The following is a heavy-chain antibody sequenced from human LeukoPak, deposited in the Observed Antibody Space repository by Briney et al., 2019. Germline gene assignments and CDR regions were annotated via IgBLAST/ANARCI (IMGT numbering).Heavy chain of an antibody. CDR1: GFPFSSYG. V-gene: IGHV3-33*06. CDR3: AKVGSPGIAVAGTRDAFDI. J-gene: IGHJ3*02. Sequence: GRSLRLSCAVSGFPFSSYGMHWVRQAPGKGLEWVAVIWYDGSNKYYADSVKGRFTISRDNSKDTLYLQMNSLRAEDTAVYYCAKVGSPGIAVAGTRDAFDIWGQGTMVTVSS. D-gene: IGHD6-19*01. CDR2: IWYDGSNK.